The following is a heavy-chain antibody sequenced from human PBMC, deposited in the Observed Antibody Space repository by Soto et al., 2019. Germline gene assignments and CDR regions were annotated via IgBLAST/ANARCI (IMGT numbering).Heavy chain of an antibody. V-gene: IGHV3-23*01. D-gene: IGHD6-19*01. Sequence: GGSLRLSCAASGFTFSSYAMSWVRQAPGKGLEWVSAISGSGGSTYYADTEKGRFTISRNNSKNKLYLQMDSMRAEDTAVYYCAKPSRQWSHWGQGTLVTVSS. CDR3: AKPSRQWSH. J-gene: IGHJ4*02. CDR2: ISGSGGST. CDR1: GFTFSSYA.